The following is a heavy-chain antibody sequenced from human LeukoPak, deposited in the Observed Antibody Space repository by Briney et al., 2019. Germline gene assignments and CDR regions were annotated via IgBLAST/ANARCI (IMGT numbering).Heavy chain of an antibody. D-gene: IGHD2-2*01. V-gene: IGHV4-34*01. CDR1: GGSFSGYY. CDR2: INHSGST. CDR3: ARGPGGDCSSTSCSHYYYYGMAV. Sequence: SETLSLTCAVYGGSFSGYYWSWIRQPPGKVLDWIGEINHSGSTNYNPSLKSRVTISLDTSKNQFSLKLTSGTAAGTAVYYRARGPGGDCSSTSCSHYYYYGMAVWGQGTTVTVSS. J-gene: IGHJ6*02.